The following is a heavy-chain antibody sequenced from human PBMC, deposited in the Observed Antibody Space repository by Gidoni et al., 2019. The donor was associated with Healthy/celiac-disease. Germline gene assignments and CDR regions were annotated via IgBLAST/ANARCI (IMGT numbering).Heavy chain of an antibody. V-gene: IGHV3-30*18. D-gene: IGHD3-3*01. CDR3: AKPLYDFWSGYSGYFDY. Sequence: QVQLVESAGGVVQPWRSLRLCCAAPGFTFSSSGMHWVRQGPGKGLEWVAVISYDGSNKYYADSVKGRFTISRDKSNNTLYLQMNSLRAEDTAVYYCAKPLYDFWSGYSGYFDYWGQGTLVTVSS. CDR1: GFTFSSSG. CDR2: ISYDGSNK. J-gene: IGHJ4*02.